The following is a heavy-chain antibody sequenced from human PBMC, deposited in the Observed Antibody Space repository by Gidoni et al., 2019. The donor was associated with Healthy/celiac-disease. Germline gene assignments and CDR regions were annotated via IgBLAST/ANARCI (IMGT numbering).Heavy chain of an antibody. CDR3: ARDHFTLPGGLMAFDY. D-gene: IGHD7-27*01. CDR2: INPNSGGT. V-gene: IGHV1-2*02. Sequence: QVQPVQYGAEVKKPGASVKVSCKASGYTATGYYMHWVRQAPGQGLEWMGWINPNSGGTNNAQKFQGRVTMTRDTSISTAYMGLSRLRSDDTAVYYCARDHFTLPGGLMAFDYWGQGTLVTVSS. CDR1: GYTATGYY. J-gene: IGHJ4*02.